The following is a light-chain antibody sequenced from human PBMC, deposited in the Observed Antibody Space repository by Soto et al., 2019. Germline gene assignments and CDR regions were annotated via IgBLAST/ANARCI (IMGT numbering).Light chain of an antibody. CDR2: DAS. V-gene: IGKV3-20*01. CDR3: QQYVSSPFS. CDR1: QSVSSN. Sequence: EIVMTQSPATLSVSPGERATLSCRVSQSVSSNLAWYQQKPGQAPRLLIYDASSRATGIPDRFSGGGSGTDFTLTISRLEPEDFAVYYCQQYVSSPFSFGPGTKVDNK. J-gene: IGKJ3*01.